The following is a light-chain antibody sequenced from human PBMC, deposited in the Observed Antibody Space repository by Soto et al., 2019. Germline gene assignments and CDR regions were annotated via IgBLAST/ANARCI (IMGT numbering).Light chain of an antibody. CDR2: AAS. CDR3: QQYNNAPWT. CDR1: QGIGNY. J-gene: IGKJ1*01. Sequence: DIQMTQSPSSLSASAGDSVAITCRASQGIGNYLAWFQQKPGKAPKLLVYAASTSQLGVPSRFSGSGSGTDFTLTIDSLQPEDVATYYCQQYNNAPWTFGQGTKVEIK. V-gene: IGKV1-27*01.